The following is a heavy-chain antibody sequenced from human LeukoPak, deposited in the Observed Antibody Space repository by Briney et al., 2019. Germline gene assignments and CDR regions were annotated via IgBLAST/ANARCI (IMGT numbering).Heavy chain of an antibody. D-gene: IGHD2-15*01. CDR2: IIPILGIA. CDR1: GGTFSSYA. Sequence: SVKVSCKASGGTFSSYAISWVRQAPGQGLESMGRIIPILGIANYAQKFQGRVTITADKSTSTAYMELSSLRSEDTAVYYCAKLSGGRYCSGGSCYFDYWGQGTLVTVSS. V-gene: IGHV1-69*04. CDR3: AKLSGGRYCSGGSCYFDY. J-gene: IGHJ4*02.